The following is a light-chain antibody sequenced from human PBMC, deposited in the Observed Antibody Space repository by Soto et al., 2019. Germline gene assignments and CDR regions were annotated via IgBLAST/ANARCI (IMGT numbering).Light chain of an antibody. CDR1: QSVDNN. CDR2: GSF. V-gene: IGKV3-15*01. Sequence: EIVMTQSPVTLSASPGESATLSCRASQSVDNNVAWYQQKPGQAPRLLIVGSFARATGIPARFSGSGSGSEFTLTIRGLQSEDFAVYYCQQYNDRPPITFGQGTQLEIK. J-gene: IGKJ5*01. CDR3: QQYNDRPPIT.